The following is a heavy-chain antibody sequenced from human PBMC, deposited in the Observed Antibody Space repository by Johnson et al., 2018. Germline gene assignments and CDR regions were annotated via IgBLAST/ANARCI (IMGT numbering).Heavy chain of an antibody. D-gene: IGHD1-26*01. Sequence: VQLVQSGGGVVQPGRSLRLSCAASGFTFNSYGMHWVRQAPGKGLEWVAVISYDGINKYYADSVKGRFTISRDNSKNTLYLQMNSLRAEDTAVYYWARDLLVGATDLFQHWGQGTLVTVSS. J-gene: IGHJ1*01. CDR1: GFTFNSYG. V-gene: IGHV3-30*03. CDR3: ARDLLVGATDLFQH. CDR2: ISYDGINK.